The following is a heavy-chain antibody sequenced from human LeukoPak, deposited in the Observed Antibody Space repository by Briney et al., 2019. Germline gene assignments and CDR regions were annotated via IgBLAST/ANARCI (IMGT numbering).Heavy chain of an antibody. V-gene: IGHV3-21*01. D-gene: IGHD6-13*01. Sequence: GGSLRLSCAASGFTFSSYNMNWVRQAPGKAMEWVSSITSSATYIFYADSVKGRFTISRDNAKNSLYLQMDSLGPEDTAVYYCARVVISSRGYYYYYYYMDVWGKGTTVTVSS. J-gene: IGHJ6*03. CDR2: ITSSATYI. CDR1: GFTFSSYN. CDR3: ARVVISSRGYYYYYYYMDV.